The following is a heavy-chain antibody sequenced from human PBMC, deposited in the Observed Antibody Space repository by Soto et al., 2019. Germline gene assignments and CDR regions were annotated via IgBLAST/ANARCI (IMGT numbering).Heavy chain of an antibody. V-gene: IGHV4-59*08. J-gene: IGHJ4*02. CDR2: IYHSGST. Sequence: PSETLSLTCTVSGDSISTYYWSWIRQSPGKGLEWIGYIYHSGSTNYNPSLNSRVTISVDTTKNQFSLKLRSVTAADTAVYYCARQIYDYGDYGFDYWGQGTPVTVSS. CDR3: ARQIYDYGDYGFDY. CDR1: GDSISTYY. D-gene: IGHD4-17*01.